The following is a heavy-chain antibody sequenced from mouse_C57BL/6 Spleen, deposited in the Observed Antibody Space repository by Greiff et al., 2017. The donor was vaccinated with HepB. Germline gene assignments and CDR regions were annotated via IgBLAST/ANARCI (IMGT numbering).Heavy chain of an antibody. CDR3: ARGDYYGSSWDY. V-gene: IGHV1-26*01. CDR1: GYTFTDYY. J-gene: IGHJ2*01. Sequence: EVQLQQSGPELVKPGASVKISCKASGYTFTDYYMNWVKQSHGKSLEWIGDINPNNGGTSYNQKFKGKATLTVDKSSSTAYMELRSLTSEDSAVYYCARGDYYGSSWDYWGQGTTLTVSS. D-gene: IGHD1-1*01. CDR2: INPNNGGT.